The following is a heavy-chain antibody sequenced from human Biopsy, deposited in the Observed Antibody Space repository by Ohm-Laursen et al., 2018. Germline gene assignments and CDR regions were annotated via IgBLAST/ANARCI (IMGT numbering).Heavy chain of an antibody. CDR2: ISGSGGNT. V-gene: IGHV3-23*01. D-gene: IGHD3-3*01. J-gene: IGHJ4*02. CDR1: GFTFSRYA. Sequence: SLRLSCSASGFTFSRYAMSWVRQAPGKGLQWVSGISGSGGNTYYADSARGRFNISRDNSKSRLYLQMTGLRAEDSALYYCAKDPDFWRGGEGDFWGRGTLATVSS. CDR3: AKDPDFWRGGEGDF.